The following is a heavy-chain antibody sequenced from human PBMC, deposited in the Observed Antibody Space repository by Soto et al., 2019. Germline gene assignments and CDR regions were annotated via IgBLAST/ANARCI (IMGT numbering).Heavy chain of an antibody. D-gene: IGHD6-13*01. CDR2: IYPGDSDT. CDR3: ARQISLAVAGFYRFDP. CDR1: GYSFTSHW. V-gene: IGHV5-51*01. Sequence: PGESLKISCKGSGYSFTSHWIGWVRQMPGKGLEWMGIIYPGDSDTRYSPSFQGLVTISADKSISTAYLQWSSLKASDTAMYYCARQISLAVAGFYRFDPWGQGTLVTVSS. J-gene: IGHJ5*02.